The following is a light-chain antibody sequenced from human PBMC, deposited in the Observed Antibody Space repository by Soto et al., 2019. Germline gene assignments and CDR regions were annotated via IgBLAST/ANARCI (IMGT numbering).Light chain of an antibody. CDR1: SSNIGAGYD. CDR2: GDP. CDR3: QSYDSSLSGVV. V-gene: IGLV1-40*01. Sequence: QSVLTQPPSVSGAPGQRVTISCTGSSSNIGAGYDVYWYQQLPGTVPKLLIYGDPNRPSGVPDRFSGSKSGTSASLAITGXXXXXXXXXXCQSYDSSLSGVVFGGGTKVTV. J-gene: IGLJ2*01.